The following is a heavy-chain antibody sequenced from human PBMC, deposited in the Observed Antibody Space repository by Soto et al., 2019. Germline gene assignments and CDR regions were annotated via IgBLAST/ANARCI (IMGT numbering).Heavy chain of an antibody. CDR3: AREEVTIFGVFYPPPPTYYFDY. CDR2: MNPNSGNT. D-gene: IGHD3-3*01. J-gene: IGHJ4*02. CDR1: GYTFTSYD. V-gene: IGHV1-8*01. Sequence: EASVKVSCKASGYTFTSYDINWVRQATGQGLEWMGWMNPNSGNTGYAQKFQGRVTMTRNTSISTAYMELSSLRSEDTAVYYCAREEVTIFGVFYPPPPTYYFDYWGQGTLVTVSS.